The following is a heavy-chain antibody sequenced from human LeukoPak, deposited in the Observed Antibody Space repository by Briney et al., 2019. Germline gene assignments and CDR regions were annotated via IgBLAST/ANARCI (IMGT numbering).Heavy chain of an antibody. CDR3: ARGYSYGYGYYYYYGMDV. J-gene: IGHJ6*02. CDR2: INPSGGST. CDR1: GYTFTSYY. D-gene: IGHD5-18*01. Sequence: ASAKVSCKASGYTFTSYYMHWVRQAPGQGLEWMGIINPSGGSTSYAQKFQGRVTMTRDTSTSTVYMELSSLRSEDTAVYYCARGYSYGYGYYYYYGMDVWGQGTTVTVSS. V-gene: IGHV1-46*01.